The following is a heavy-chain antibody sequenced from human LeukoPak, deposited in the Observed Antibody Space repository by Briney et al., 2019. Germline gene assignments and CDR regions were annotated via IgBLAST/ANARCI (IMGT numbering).Heavy chain of an antibody. V-gene: IGHV1-18*01. Sequence: WASVKVSCKASGFTFTTYGISWVRQAPGQGLEWMGWISTYNGNTNTDYAQRLQGRVTMTTDTSTSTAYMELRSLRPEDTAVYYCAKAVGYTNGPEWGQGTLVTVSS. D-gene: IGHD5-18*01. CDR2: ISTYNGNT. CDR1: GFTFTTYG. J-gene: IGHJ4*02. CDR3: AKAVGYTNGPE.